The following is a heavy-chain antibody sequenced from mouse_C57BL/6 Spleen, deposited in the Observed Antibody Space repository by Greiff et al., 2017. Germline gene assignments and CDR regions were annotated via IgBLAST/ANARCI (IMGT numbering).Heavy chain of an antibody. CDR3: ASLGRGWFAY. D-gene: IGHD4-1*01. Sequence: QVQLQESGPGLVQPSQSLSITCTVSGFSLTSYGVHWVRQSPGKGLEWLGVICSGGSKDYNAAFISRLSISTDNSKGQVFFRMNSLQADDTAIYYCASLGRGWFAYWGQGTLVTVSA. J-gene: IGHJ3*01. CDR2: ICSGGSK. V-gene: IGHV2-2*01. CDR1: GFSLTSYG.